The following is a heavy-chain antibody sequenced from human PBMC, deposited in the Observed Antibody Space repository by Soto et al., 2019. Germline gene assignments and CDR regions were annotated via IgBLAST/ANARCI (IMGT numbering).Heavy chain of an antibody. J-gene: IGHJ4*02. CDR2: IYYSGST. CDR1: GGSISSGGYY. CDR3: ARESNPKRITRTGPFDY. V-gene: IGHV4-31*03. D-gene: IGHD1-20*01. Sequence: QVQLQESGPGLVKPSQTLSLTCTVSGGSISSGGYYWSWIRQHPGKGLEWIGYIYYSGSTYYNPSLKSRVTISVDTSKNQCSLKLSSVTAADTAVYYCARESNPKRITRTGPFDYWGQGTLVTVSS.